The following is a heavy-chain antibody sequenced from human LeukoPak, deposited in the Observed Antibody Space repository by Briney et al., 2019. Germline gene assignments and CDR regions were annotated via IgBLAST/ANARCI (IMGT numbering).Heavy chain of an antibody. J-gene: IGHJ4*02. D-gene: IGHD3-9*01. CDR3: ARRGTYYDILTGYIYYFDY. CDR1: GYTFTGYY. V-gene: IGHV1-2*02. Sequence: ASVKVSCKASGYTFTGYYIHWVRQAPGQGLEWMGWINPNSGGTNFSQKFQGGVTMTRDTSISTAYMEVSRLRPDDTAVYDCARRGTYYDILTGYIYYFDYWGQGTLVTVSS. CDR2: INPNSGGT.